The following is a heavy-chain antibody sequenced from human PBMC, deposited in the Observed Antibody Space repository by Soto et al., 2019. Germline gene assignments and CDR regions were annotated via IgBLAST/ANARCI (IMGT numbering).Heavy chain of an antibody. CDR2: INAGNGNT. CDR3: ARSIQASGYSSGQFDY. V-gene: IGHV1-3*01. CDR1: GYTFTSYA. D-gene: IGHD6-19*01. Sequence: QVPLVQSGAEVKKPGASVKVSCKASGYTFTSYAMHWVRQAPGQRLEWMGWINAGNGNTKYSQKFQGRVTITRDTSASTAYMELSSLRSEDTAVYYCARSIQASGYSSGQFDYWGQGTLVTVSS. J-gene: IGHJ4*02.